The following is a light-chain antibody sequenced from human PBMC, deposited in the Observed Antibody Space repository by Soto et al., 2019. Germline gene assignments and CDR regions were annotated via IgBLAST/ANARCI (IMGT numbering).Light chain of an antibody. CDR3: LQYYNMYT. V-gene: IGKV4-1*01. CDR2: WAS. Sequence: DIVLTQSPDSLAVSLGERATINCRSSQNVLYSSNNKNYLAWYQQKPGQPPKLLFYWASTRESGVPDRFSGSVSRTDFTLTISSLQAEDVAVYYCLQYYNMYTFGHGTKLEIK. J-gene: IGKJ2*01. CDR1: QNVLYSSNNKNY.